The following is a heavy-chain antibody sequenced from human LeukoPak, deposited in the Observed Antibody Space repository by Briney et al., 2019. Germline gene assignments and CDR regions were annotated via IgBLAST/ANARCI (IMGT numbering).Heavy chain of an antibody. Sequence: GRSLRLSCAASGFTFSSYAMHWVRQAPGKGLEWVAVISYDGSNKYYADSVKGRFTISRDNSKNTLYLQMNSLRAEDTAVYYCARAQRSCSSNYYYGMDVWGQGTTVTVSS. CDR1: GFTFSSYA. J-gene: IGHJ6*02. V-gene: IGHV3-30-3*01. CDR3: ARAQRSCSSNYYYGMDV. D-gene: IGHD6-6*01. CDR2: ISYDGSNK.